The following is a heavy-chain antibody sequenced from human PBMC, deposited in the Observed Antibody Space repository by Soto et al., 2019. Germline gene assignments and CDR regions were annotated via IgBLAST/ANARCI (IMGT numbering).Heavy chain of an antibody. Sequence: PGGSLRLSCAASGFTFSSYGMHWVRQAPGKGLEWVAVISYDGSNKYYADSVKGRFTISRDNSKNTLYLQMNSLRAEDTAVYYCAKVVRYYYYYGMDVWGQGTTVTVSS. CDR1: GFTFSSYG. J-gene: IGHJ6*02. CDR2: ISYDGSNK. V-gene: IGHV3-30*18. CDR3: AKVVRYYYYYGMDV.